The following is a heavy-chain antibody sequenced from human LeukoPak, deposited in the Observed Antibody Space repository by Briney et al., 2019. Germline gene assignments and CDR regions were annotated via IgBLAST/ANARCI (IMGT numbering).Heavy chain of an antibody. Sequence: GRSLRLSCAASGFTFSSYAMHWVRQAPGKGLEWVAVISYDGSNKYYADSVKGRFTISRDNSKNTLYLQMNSLRAEDTAVYYCAKDMTGYTSMTTVWFDPWGQGTLVTVSS. V-gene: IGHV3-30-3*01. J-gene: IGHJ5*02. CDR3: AKDMTGYTSMTTVWFDP. CDR1: GFTFSSYA. D-gene: IGHD4-11*01. CDR2: ISYDGSNK.